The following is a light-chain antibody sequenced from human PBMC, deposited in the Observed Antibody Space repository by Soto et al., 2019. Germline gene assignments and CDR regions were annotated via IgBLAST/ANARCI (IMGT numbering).Light chain of an antibody. Sequence: EIVLTQSPGTLFLSPGESATLSCRASQSVSSSYLTWYQQKPGQAPRLLIYGASNRATGIPDRFSGSGSGTDFTLTISRLEPEDFAVYYCQQYGSLLTFGGGTKVDIK. CDR2: GAS. CDR3: QQYGSLLT. CDR1: QSVSSSY. V-gene: IGKV3-20*01. J-gene: IGKJ4*01.